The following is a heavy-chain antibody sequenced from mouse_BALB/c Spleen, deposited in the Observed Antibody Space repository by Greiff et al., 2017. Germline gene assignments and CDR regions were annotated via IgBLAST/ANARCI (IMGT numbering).Heavy chain of an antibody. J-gene: IGHJ4*01. Sequence: EVMLVESGGGLVQPGGSLKLSCAASGFTFSSYGMSWVRQTPDKRLELVATINSNGGSTYYPDSVKGRFTISRDNAKNTLYLQMSSLKSEDTAMYYCARERGYDGDYYAMDYWGQGTSVTVSS. V-gene: IGHV5-6-3*01. D-gene: IGHD2-2*01. CDR2: INSNGGST. CDR1: GFTFSSYG. CDR3: ARERGYDGDYYAMDY.